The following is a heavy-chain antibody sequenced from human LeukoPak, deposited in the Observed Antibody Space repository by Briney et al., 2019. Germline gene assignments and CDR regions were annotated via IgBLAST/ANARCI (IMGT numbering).Heavy chain of an antibody. D-gene: IGHD2-15*01. CDR3: ARGTHGYCSGGSCRFDY. Sequence: PSETLSLTCTVSGGSISNYYWNWIRQPPGKGLEWIGYIYYSGTTNYNPSLKSRVSMSVDTSKNQFSLKLSSVTAADTAVYYCARGTHGYCSGGSCRFDYWGQGTLVTVSS. CDR2: IYYSGTT. J-gene: IGHJ4*02. CDR1: GGSISNYY. V-gene: IGHV4-59*01.